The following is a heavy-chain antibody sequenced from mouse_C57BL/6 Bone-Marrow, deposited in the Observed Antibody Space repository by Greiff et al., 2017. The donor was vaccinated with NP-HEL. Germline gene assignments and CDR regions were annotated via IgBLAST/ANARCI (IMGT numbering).Heavy chain of an antibody. Sequence: EVKLLESGPGLVKPSQSLSLTCSVTGYSITSGYYWNWIRQFPGNKLEWMGYISYDGSNNYNPSLKNRISITRDTSKNQFFLKLNSVTTEDTATYYCARPPLYWGQGTLVTVSA. D-gene: IGHD6-1*01. V-gene: IGHV3-6*01. CDR2: ISYDGSN. J-gene: IGHJ3*01. CDR3: ARPPLY. CDR1: GYSITSGYY.